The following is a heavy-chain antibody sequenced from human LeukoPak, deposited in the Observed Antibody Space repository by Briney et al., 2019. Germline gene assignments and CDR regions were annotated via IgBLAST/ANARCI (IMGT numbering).Heavy chain of an antibody. Sequence: PSETLSLTCTVSGGSITSHYWSWIRQAPGKGLEWIGFIYYSGRTKYNPSLQSRVTISLDTSEKKFSLKVTSVTAADTAVYYCTRLLDNDSSGDTDTFDMWGQGLVITVSS. CDR1: GGSITSHY. D-gene: IGHD3-22*01. J-gene: IGHJ3*02. CDR3: TRLLDNDSSGDTDTFDM. V-gene: IGHV4-59*08. CDR2: IYYSGRT.